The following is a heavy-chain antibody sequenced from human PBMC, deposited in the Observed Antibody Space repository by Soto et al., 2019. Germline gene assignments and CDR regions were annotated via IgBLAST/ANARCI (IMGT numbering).Heavy chain of an antibody. CDR2: ISFDGSSE. Sequence: QVQLVESGGGVVQPGRSLRLSCAASGLTFNNHGMHWVRQAPGKGLEWVAHISFDGSSEHYADSVKGRFTISRDNPKNPVHLRWNTLKPEVTAVYFCANERRYNWNVPLDLWGQGTLVTVSS. D-gene: IGHD1-20*01. J-gene: IGHJ4*02. V-gene: IGHV3-30*18. CDR3: ANERRYNWNVPLDL. CDR1: GLTFNNHG.